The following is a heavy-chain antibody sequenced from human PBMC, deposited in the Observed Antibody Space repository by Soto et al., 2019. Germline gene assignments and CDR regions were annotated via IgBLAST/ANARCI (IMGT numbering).Heavy chain of an antibody. Sequence: PGGSLRLSCAASGFTFSDYYMSWIRQAPGKGLEWVSYISGSSTFTNFAASVKGRFTISRDDSKNSLYLQMNSLKTEDTAVCYCARYGGSYYNDAFDIWGQGTMVTVSS. J-gene: IGHJ3*02. D-gene: IGHD1-26*01. CDR3: ARYGGSYYNDAFDI. CDR2: ISGSSTFT. CDR1: GFTFSDYY. V-gene: IGHV3-11*03.